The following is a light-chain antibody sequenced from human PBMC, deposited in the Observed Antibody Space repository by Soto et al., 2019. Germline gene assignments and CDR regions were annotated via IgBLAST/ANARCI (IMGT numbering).Light chain of an antibody. CDR2: EAS. CDR1: QDIRND. J-gene: IGKJ1*01. V-gene: IGKV1-17*01. CDR3: LQHKSYPVT. Sequence: DIQMTQCPSSLSASVGDRDTIPCRAGQDIRNDLAWYQQKPGKAPKRLIYEASSLQSGVPSRFSGSGSGTEFTLTISRLQPEDFATYYCLQHKSYPVTFGQGTKVDIK.